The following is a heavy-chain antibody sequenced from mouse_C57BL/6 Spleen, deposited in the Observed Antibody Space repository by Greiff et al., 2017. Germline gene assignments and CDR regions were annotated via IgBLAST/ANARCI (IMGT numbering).Heavy chain of an antibody. CDR1: GYTFTSYW. CDR3: ARGYGTLDWYFDV. J-gene: IGHJ1*03. CDR2: IDPSDSYT. D-gene: IGHD1-1*01. V-gene: IGHV1-69*01. Sequence: VQLQQPGAELVMPGASVKLSCKASGYTFTSYWMHWVKQRPGQGLEWIGEIDPSDSYTNYNQKFKGKSTLTVDKSSSTAYMQLSSLTAEDSAVYYCARGYGTLDWYFDVWGTGTTVTVSS.